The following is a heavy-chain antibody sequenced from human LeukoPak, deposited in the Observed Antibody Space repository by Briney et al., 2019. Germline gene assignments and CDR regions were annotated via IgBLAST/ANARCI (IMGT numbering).Heavy chain of an antibody. CDR3: ASLYGDGVASDY. CDR2: INPNSGGT. J-gene: IGHJ4*02. V-gene: IGHV1-2*02. CDR1: GYSVTVYY. D-gene: IGHD4-17*01. Sequence: SVPVSSKASGYSVTVYYMHWVRQAPGQGLEWMGWINPNSGGTNYAQKFLGRVTMTRDTSLTTAYMELGRLRSDDTAVYYCASLYGDGVASDYWGKGTMVTVSS.